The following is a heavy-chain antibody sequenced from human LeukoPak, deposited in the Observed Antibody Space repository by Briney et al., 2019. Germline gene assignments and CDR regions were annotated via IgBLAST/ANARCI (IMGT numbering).Heavy chain of an antibody. CDR2: IRQDGSEI. D-gene: IGHD3-10*01. Sequence: VGSLRLSCAASGFTFSSYWMSWVRQAPGKGLEWVANIRQDGSEIYYVDTVKGRFTISRDNAKSSLCLQMNNLRAEDTAVYYCARLVWFGDSTGFDYWGQGALVTVSS. CDR1: GFTFSSYW. V-gene: IGHV3-7*03. J-gene: IGHJ4*02. CDR3: ARLVWFGDSTGFDY.